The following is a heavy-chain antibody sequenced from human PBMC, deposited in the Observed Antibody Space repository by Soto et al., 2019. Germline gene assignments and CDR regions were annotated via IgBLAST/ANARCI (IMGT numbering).Heavy chain of an antibody. Sequence: SGPTLVNPTQTLTLTCTFSGFSLSTSGVGVGWIRQPPGRALEWLALIYWDDDKRYSPSLKSRLTITKDTSKNQVVLTMTNMDPVDTATYYCAHAVRFLEWLLSAFDIWGQGTMVTVSS. V-gene: IGHV2-5*02. D-gene: IGHD3-3*01. J-gene: IGHJ3*02. CDR2: IYWDDDK. CDR1: GFSLSTSGVG. CDR3: AHAVRFLEWLLSAFDI.